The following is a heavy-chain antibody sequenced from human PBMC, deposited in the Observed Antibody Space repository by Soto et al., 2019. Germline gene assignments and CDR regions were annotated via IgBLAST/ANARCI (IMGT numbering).Heavy chain of an antibody. CDR2: IKSKTDGGTT. J-gene: IGHJ6*03. CDR3: TTAHPTVTSRYYCYYYMDV. Sequence: VQLVESGGGLVKPGGSLRLSCAASGFTFSNAWMSWVRQAPGKGREWVGRIKSKTDGGTTDYAAPVKGRFTISRDDSKNTLYLQMNSLKTEDTAVYYCTTAHPTVTSRYYCYYYMDVWGKGTTVTVSS. CDR1: GFTFSNAW. D-gene: IGHD4-4*01. V-gene: IGHV3-15*01.